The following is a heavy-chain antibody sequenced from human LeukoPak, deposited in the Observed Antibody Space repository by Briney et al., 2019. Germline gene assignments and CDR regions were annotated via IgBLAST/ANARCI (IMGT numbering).Heavy chain of an antibody. CDR3: AGSGYYLV. J-gene: IGHJ4*02. D-gene: IGHD3-22*01. CDR2: ISGSGGAI. Sequence: GGSLRLSCAASGSTFSDHHMSWVRQAPGKGLEWVAYISGSGGAIYYADSVKGRFTISRDNAKDSSYLQMNSLRAEDTAVYYCAGSGYYLVWGQGTLVTVSS. V-gene: IGHV3-11*01. CDR1: GSTFSDHH.